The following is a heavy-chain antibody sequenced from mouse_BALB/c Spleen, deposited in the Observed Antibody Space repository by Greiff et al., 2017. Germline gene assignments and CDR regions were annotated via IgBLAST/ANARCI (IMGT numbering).Heavy chain of an antibody. Sequence: EVQVVESGGGLVQPGGSRKLSCAASGFTFSSFGMHWVRQAPEKGLEWVAYISSGSSTIYYADTVKGRFTISRDNPKNTLFLQMTSLRSEDTAMYYCARAGLYYDYDEGFAYWGQGTLVTVSA. CDR1: GFTFSSFG. V-gene: IGHV5-17*02. D-gene: IGHD2-4*01. CDR2: ISSGSSTI. CDR3: ARAGLYYDYDEGFAY. J-gene: IGHJ3*01.